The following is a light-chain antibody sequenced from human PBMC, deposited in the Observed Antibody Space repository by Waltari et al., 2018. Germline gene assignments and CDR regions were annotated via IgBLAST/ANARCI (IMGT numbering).Light chain of an antibody. J-gene: IGKJ2*01. V-gene: IGKV3-11*01. CDR3: HQYYTTPYT. CDR2: DAS. Sequence: EIVLTQSPATLSLSPGERATLSCRASQSVGTYLAWYQQKPGQAPRLLISDASYRASGIPARFSGSGSGTDFTLTISSLEPEDFAIYYCHQYYTTPYTFGQGTKLEIK. CDR1: QSVGTY.